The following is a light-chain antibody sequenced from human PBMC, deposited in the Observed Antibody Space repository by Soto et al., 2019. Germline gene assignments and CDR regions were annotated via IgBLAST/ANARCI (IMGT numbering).Light chain of an antibody. V-gene: IGKV1-5*01. CDR3: LQDYSYPWT. J-gene: IGKJ1*01. Sequence: DIQVTQSPSTLSASVGDRVTITCRASQSISSWLAWYQQKPGKAPKLLIYAASSLQSGVPSRFSGSASGTDFTLTISSLQPEDFATYYCLQDYSYPWTFGQGTKVDIK. CDR2: AAS. CDR1: QSISSW.